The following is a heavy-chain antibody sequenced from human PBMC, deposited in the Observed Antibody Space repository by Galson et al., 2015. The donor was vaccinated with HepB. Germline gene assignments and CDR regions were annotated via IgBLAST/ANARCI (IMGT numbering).Heavy chain of an antibody. V-gene: IGHV1-18*04. Sequence: SVKVSCKASGNTFTNYAISWVRQAPGQGLEWMGWISVYNDNTNYEQKLQGRVTMTTDTSTSTAYMELRSLRTDDTAMYYCATVVLASYYYNGMDVWGQGTAVTVSS. CDR3: ATVVLASYYYNGMDV. CDR2: ISVYNDNT. D-gene: IGHD4/OR15-4a*01. CDR1: GNTFTNYA. J-gene: IGHJ6*02.